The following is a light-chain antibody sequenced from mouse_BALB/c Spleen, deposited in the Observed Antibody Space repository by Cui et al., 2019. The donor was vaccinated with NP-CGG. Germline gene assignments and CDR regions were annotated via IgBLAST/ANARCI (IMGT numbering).Light chain of an antibody. CDR2: GTN. V-gene: IGLV1*01. CDR1: TGAVTTSHY. J-gene: IGLJ1*01. Sequence: QAVVTQESALTTSPGETVTRTCRSSTGAVTTSHYAKWEQEKPDHLFTGLIGGTNNRAPGAPARFSGSLIGDKAALTITGAQTEDEAIYFCALWYSNHWVFDGGTKLTVL. CDR3: ALWYSNHWV.